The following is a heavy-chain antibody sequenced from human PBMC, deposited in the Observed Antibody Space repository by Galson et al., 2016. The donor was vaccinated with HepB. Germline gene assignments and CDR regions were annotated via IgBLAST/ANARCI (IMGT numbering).Heavy chain of an antibody. J-gene: IGHJ6*02. CDR2: MSHDGSSK. V-gene: IGHV3-30*18. Sequence: SLRLSCAASGFTFSSYGMHWVRQAPGKGLEWLAFMSHDGSSKYYADSVKGRFTISRDNSKNTLYLQMKSLRAEDTAVYYCAKSLLGVTLVSYYYGMDVWGQGTTVTVSS. D-gene: IGHD2-21*02. CDR1: GFTFSSYG. CDR3: AKSLLGVTLVSYYYGMDV.